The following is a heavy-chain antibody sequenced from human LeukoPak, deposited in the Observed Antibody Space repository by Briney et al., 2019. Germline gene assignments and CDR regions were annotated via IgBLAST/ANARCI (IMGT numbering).Heavy chain of an antibody. V-gene: IGHV3-74*01. Sequence: GGSLRLSCAASGFTFSNYWMHWVRQAPGKGLVWVSRINSDGSSTTYADSVKGRFTISRDNAKNTVYLQMNSLRVEDTAVYYCAKERAFGTWLGDYWGQGTLVTVSS. D-gene: IGHD2/OR15-2a*01. J-gene: IGHJ4*02. CDR2: INSDGSST. CDR3: AKERAFGTWLGDY. CDR1: GFTFSNYW.